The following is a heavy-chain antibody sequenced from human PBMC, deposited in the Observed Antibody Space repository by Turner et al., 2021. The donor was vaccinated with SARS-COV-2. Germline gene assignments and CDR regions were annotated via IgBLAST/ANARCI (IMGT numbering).Heavy chain of an antibody. D-gene: IGHD6-19*01. J-gene: IGHJ6*02. Sequence: EVQLVESGGGLVKPGGSLRLSCAASGFTFSSYSMNWVRQAQGKGMEWVSYITGRRGYINYADSGKGRFTISRDKAKNSLYLQMNSLRAEETAVYYCARVFPTDSSVWYRYYYYYGMDVWGQGTTVTVSS. V-gene: IGHV3-21*01. CDR3: ARVFPTDSSVWYRYYYYYGMDV. CDR2: ITGRRGYI. CDR1: GFTFSSYS.